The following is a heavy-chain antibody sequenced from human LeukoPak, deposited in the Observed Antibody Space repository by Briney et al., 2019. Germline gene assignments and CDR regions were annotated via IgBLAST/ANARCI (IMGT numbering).Heavy chain of an antibody. V-gene: IGHV4-4*07. Sequence: SETLSLTCTVSGGSISSYYWSWIRQPAGKGLEWIGRIYTSGSTNYNPSLKSRVTMSVDTCRTQFSMKLSSVTAADTAFYYCARLGRADSGYYVAYDIWGQGTMVTVSS. CDR1: GGSISSYY. CDR2: IYTSGST. CDR3: ARLGRADSGYYVAYDI. J-gene: IGHJ3*02. D-gene: IGHD3-22*01.